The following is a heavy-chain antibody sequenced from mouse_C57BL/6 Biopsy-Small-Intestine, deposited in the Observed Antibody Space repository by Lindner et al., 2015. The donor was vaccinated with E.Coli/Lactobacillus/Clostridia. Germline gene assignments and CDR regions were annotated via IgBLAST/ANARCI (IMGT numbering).Heavy chain of an antibody. D-gene: IGHD3-2*02. CDR3: ARSEGSSGFFDY. CDR1: GYSFTDYY. V-gene: IGHV1-31*01. Sequence: QLQESGPELVKPGASVKISCKAPGYSFTDYYMHWVKQSHGNFLDWIGYIYPYNGLSSYNQKFKGKATLTVDKSSSTAYMELRSLTSEDSAVYYCARSEGSSGFFDYWGQGTTLTVSS. J-gene: IGHJ2*01. CDR2: IYPYNGLS.